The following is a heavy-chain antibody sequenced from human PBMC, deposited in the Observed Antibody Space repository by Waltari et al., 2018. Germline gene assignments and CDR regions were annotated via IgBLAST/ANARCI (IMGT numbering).Heavy chain of an antibody. J-gene: IGHJ4*02. CDR2: IKQDGSEK. D-gene: IGHD1-1*01. CDR1: GGSFSGYY. V-gene: IGHV3-7*04. Sequence: VQLQQWGAGLLKPSETLSLTCAVYGGSFSGYYWSWVRQAPGKGLEWVANIKQDGSEKYYVDSVKGRFTISRDNAKNSLYLQMNSLRAEDTAVYYCARDRGNLAHRSQLPDYWGQGTLVTVSS. CDR3: ARDRGNLAHRSQLPDY.